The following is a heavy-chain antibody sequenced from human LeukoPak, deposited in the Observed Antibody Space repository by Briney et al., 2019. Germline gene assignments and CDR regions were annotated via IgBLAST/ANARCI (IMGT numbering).Heavy chain of an antibody. J-gene: IGHJ4*02. CDR2: VSGSGDRT. CDR3: AKELWEGSGYVDY. CDR1: GFTFYNYP. D-gene: IGHD3-3*01. Sequence: PGGSLRLPCAASGFTFYNYPMTWVRQAPGKGPEWVSAVSGSGDRTIYADSVKGRFTISRDNSKNTLPLQMNSLKAEDTALYYCAKELWEGSGYVDYWGQGILVTVSS. V-gene: IGHV3-23*01.